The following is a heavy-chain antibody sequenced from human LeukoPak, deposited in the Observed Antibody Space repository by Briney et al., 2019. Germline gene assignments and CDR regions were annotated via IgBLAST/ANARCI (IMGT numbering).Heavy chain of an antibody. D-gene: IGHD4-17*01. J-gene: IGHJ3*01. CDR1: GYTFTSYG. CDR3: ARDGDYDFLHDAFAL. CDR2: ISTYNGNT. V-gene: IGHV1-18*01. Sequence: ASVKVSCKASGYTFTSYGITWVRQAPGQGLEWMGWISTYNGNTNYAQKLQGRVTMTTDTSTSTAYMELRSLRSDDTAVYYCARDGDYDFLHDAFALWGQGTMVTVSS.